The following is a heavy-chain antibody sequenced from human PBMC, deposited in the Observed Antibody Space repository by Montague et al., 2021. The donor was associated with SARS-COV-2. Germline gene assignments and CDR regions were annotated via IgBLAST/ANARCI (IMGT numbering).Heavy chain of an antibody. CDR3: ARETMTADAFDI. CDR2: FYSVGST. Sequence: SETLSLTCTVSGASVGSSDWGWIRQSPGKGLEWIGYFYSVGSTDYNPSLKSRATISRDTSKNQFSLKVRSVTAADTAGDYCARETMTADAFDIWGQGTMVTVSS. CDR1: GASVGSSD. V-gene: IGHV4-59*02. D-gene: IGHD1-14*01. J-gene: IGHJ3*02.